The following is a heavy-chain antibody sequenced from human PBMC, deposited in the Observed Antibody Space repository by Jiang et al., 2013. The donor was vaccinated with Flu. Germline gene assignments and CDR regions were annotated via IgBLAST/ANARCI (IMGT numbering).Heavy chain of an antibody. D-gene: IGHD3-22*01. V-gene: IGHV1-18*04. J-gene: IGHJ4*02. CDR1: GYTFTSYG. CDR2: ISGNNGKT. CDR3: ARDRWAYYDSYGYDS. Sequence: SGAEVKKPGASVKVSCKASGYTFTSYGISWVRQAPGQGLEWMGWISGNNGKTHYAEKLQDRVTMTTDTSTGTAYMELRSLRSGDTAVYYCARDRWAYYDSYGYDSWGQGTQVIVTS.